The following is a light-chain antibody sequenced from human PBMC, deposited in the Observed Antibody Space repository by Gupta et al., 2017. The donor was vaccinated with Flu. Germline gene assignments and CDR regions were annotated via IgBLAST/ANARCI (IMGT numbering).Light chain of an antibody. CDR2: EVD. V-gene: IGLV2-8*01. Sequence: SVVGGYTYVSWYHHHPGKAPKLLISEVDKRTSGVPDRFSGSKSGNTASLTVSGLLADDEAEYYCSSYAGRNNLVIFGGGTKLTVL. J-gene: IGLJ2*01. CDR3: SSYAGRNNLVI. CDR1: SVVGGYTY.